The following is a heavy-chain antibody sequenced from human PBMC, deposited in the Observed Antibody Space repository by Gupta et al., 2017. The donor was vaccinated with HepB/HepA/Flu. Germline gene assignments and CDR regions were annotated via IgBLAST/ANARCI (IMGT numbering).Heavy chain of an antibody. Sequence: EVQLVGSGGDFVQPGGSLRLSCAGSGFTFNVHYINWVRQAPGRGLDWVARKNPGGSDKKYVDSGNGRFTISRDNAKNSVDLQMDSLSSEDTAVYYCASWGGNAHDWGQGTRDTRAS. V-gene: IGHV3-7*01. CDR2: KNPGGSDK. D-gene: IGHD3-16*01. J-gene: IGHJ4*02. CDR3: ASWGGNAHD. CDR1: GFTFNVHY.